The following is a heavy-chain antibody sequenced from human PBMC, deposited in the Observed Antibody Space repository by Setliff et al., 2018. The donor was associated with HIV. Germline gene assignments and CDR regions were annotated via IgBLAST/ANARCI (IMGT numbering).Heavy chain of an antibody. Sequence: ASVKVSCKASGYTFTSYAMHWVRQAPGQRLEWMGWINAGNGNTKYSQKFQGRVTITRDTSASTAYMELSSLRYEDTAVYYCARVGYSSSLWSYYFDYWGQGTLVTVSS. D-gene: IGHD6-13*01. CDR3: ARVGYSSSLWSYYFDY. CDR2: INAGNGNT. CDR1: GYTFTSYA. J-gene: IGHJ4*02. V-gene: IGHV1-3*01.